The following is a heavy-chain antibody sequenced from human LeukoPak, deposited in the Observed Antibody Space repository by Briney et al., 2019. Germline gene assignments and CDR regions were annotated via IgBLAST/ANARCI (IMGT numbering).Heavy chain of an antibody. CDR3: ARDPKDNYCGSGDYWFDP. CDR1: GYTFTNYG. CDR2: ISVHNGNT. Sequence: ASVKVSCTASGYTFTNYGISWVRQAPGQGLEWMGWISVHNGNTNYAQKLQGRVTMTTDTSTSTAYMELRSLRSDDTAVYYCARDPKDNYCGSGDYWFDPWGQGTLVTVSS. J-gene: IGHJ5*02. V-gene: IGHV1-18*01. D-gene: IGHD3-10*01.